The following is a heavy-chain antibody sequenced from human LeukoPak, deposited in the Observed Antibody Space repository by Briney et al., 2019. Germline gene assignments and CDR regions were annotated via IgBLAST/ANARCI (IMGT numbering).Heavy chain of an antibody. J-gene: IGHJ4*02. CDR2: IIPIFGTA. V-gene: IGHV1-69*06. Sequence: EASVKVSCKASGGTFSSYAISWVRQAPGQGLEWMGGIIPIFGTANYAQKFQGRVTTTADKSTSTAYMELSSLRSEDTAVYYCARSSIIAAAGPYYFDYWGQGTLVTVSS. D-gene: IGHD6-13*01. CDR3: ARSSIIAAAGPYYFDY. CDR1: GGTFSSYA.